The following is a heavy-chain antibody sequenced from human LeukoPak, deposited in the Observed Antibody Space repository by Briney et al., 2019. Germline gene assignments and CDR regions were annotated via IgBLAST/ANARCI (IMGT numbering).Heavy chain of an antibody. V-gene: IGHV3-20*04. Sequence: PGGSLRLSCAASGFTFDDYGMSWVRQVPGKGLEWVSGINWNGGNTGYADSVKGRWTISRDNAKKSLYLQMNSLRAEDTALYYCARGRGVGATALDYWGQGTLVTVSS. CDR1: GFTFDDYG. J-gene: IGHJ4*02. D-gene: IGHD1-26*01. CDR3: ARGRGVGATALDY. CDR2: INWNGGNT.